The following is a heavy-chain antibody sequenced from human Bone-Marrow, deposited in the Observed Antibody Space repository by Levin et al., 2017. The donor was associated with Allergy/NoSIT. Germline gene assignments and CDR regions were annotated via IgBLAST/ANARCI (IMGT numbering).Heavy chain of an antibody. CDR2: ISRNGGDK. V-gene: IGHV3-9*01. J-gene: IGHJ4*02. CDR3: AKDVLGDDLEDPIFEK. CDR1: GFIFYGYS. Sequence: GGSLRLSCVTSGFIFYGYSMHWVRQRPGKGLEWVSGISRNGGDKEYGDSVKGRFTISRDNARNSLYLQMNGLTPEDTALYFCAKDVLGDDLEDPIFEKWGQGRLVMVS. D-gene: IGHD3-3*02.